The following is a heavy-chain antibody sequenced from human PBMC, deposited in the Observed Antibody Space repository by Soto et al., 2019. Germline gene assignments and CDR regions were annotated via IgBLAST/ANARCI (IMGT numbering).Heavy chain of an antibody. Sequence: ASVKVSCKASGYTFTGYYVHWVRQAPGQGLEWMGWINPNSGDTYLAQRFQGRVTMNRDTSIGTAYMELRGLTSDDTAEYYCARDGSGYVYWGQGTLVTVSS. CDR1: GYTFTGYY. V-gene: IGHV1-2*02. J-gene: IGHJ4*02. CDR2: INPNSGDT. D-gene: IGHD5-12*01. CDR3: ARDGSGYVY.